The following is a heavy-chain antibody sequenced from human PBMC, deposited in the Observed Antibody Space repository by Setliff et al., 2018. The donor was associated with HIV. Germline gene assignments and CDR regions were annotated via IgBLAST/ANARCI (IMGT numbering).Heavy chain of an antibody. Sequence: SETLSLTCTVSGGSISSHYWSWIRQPPGKGLEWIGGIYSSGSTNYNPSLKSRVTMSVDTSKSQFSLKLRSVTAADTAMFYCARVKYSYAQGFYYGLDVWGQGTTVTVSS. D-gene: IGHD5-18*01. CDR1: GGSISSHY. CDR2: IYSSGST. V-gene: IGHV4-4*07. CDR3: ARVKYSYAQGFYYGLDV. J-gene: IGHJ6*02.